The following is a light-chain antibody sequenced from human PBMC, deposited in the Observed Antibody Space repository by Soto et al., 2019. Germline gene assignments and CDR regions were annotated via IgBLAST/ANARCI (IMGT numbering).Light chain of an antibody. CDR1: QSLSINS. Sequence: EIVLTQSPGTLSLSPGERATLSCRASQSLSINSLAWYQQKPGQSPRLLVYGASTRDTGIPDRFRGSGSGTDFALTSSSLEPEEFAMYYCQQYDGSPLTFGPGTKVDIK. CDR2: GAS. V-gene: IGKV3-20*01. J-gene: IGKJ3*01. CDR3: QQYDGSPLT.